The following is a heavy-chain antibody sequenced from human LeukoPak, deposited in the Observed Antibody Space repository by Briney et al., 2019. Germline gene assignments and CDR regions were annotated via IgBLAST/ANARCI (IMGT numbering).Heavy chain of an antibody. CDR1: GYTFASYG. CDR2: ISGYNGNT. D-gene: IGHD3-10*01. V-gene: IGHV1-18*01. CDR3: ARDDNYGSGQPDD. Sequence: ASVKVSCKASGYTFASYGITWVRQAPGQGLEWMGWISGYNGNTNYAQKFQGRVTMTTDTSTSTVYMELRSLRSDDTAVYYCARDDNYGSGQPDDWGQGTLVTVSS. J-gene: IGHJ4*02.